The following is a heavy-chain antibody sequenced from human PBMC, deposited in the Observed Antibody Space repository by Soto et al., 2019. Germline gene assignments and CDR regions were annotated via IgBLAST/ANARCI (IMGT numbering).Heavy chain of an antibody. V-gene: IGHV1-18*04. Sequence: QVNLVQSGPEVKKPGASVRVSCRASGYSFTDYGVSWVRQAPGQGLEWMGWISAYSGNTHYAQKLQDRVTMTTDASTTTAYMELRSLTSDDTAVYYCARAATTFGVVTKIDFWGQGALVTVSS. J-gene: IGHJ4*02. CDR2: ISAYSGNT. CDR1: GYSFTDYG. D-gene: IGHD3-3*01. CDR3: ARAATTFGVVTKIDF.